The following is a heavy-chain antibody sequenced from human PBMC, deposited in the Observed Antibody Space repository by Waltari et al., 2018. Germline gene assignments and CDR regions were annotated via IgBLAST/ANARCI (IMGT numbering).Heavy chain of an antibody. CDR3: ARQGLREFWIFDY. CDR1: GFTGSSCW. D-gene: IGHD3-10*01. V-gene: IGHV3-7*01. Sequence: EVQLVESGGGLVQPGGSLRLSGASAGFTGSSCWRSWIRQAPGKGLEWVGKIKQDGSEKYYVDSVKRLFTISRDNDKNSLYMQMNSLRAEDTAVYYCARQGLREFWIFDYWGKGTLVTVSS. J-gene: IGHJ4*02. CDR2: IKQDGSEK.